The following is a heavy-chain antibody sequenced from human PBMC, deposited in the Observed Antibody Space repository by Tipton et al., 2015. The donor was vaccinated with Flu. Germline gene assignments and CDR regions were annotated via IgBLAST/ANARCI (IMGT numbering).Heavy chain of an antibody. V-gene: IGHV1-69*01. CDR3: ARDRSPGLERLDYYYLDV. CDR2: INPFFGPP. CDR1: GGTFNTYS. Sequence: QSGPEVKKPGSSVKVSCKASGGTFNTYSITWVRQAPGQGLEWMGGINPFFGPPQYAQKFQDRVTLTADESTSTAYMELSSLRSDDTAVYYCARDRSPGLERLDYYYLDVWGKGTMVIVSS. D-gene: IGHD3-10*01. J-gene: IGHJ6*03.